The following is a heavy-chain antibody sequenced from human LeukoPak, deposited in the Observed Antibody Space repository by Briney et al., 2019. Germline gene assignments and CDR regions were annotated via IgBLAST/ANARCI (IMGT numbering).Heavy chain of an antibody. CDR2: INPNSGGT. D-gene: IGHD3-10*01. CDR1: GYTLTGYY. CDR3: ASGGDPGNYYYMDV. Sequence: ASVKVSCKASGYTLTGYYMHWVRQAPGHGLEGMGWINPNSGGTDYAQKFQGRVTMTRDTSLSTAYMELSRLSSDDTAVYYCASGGDPGNYYYMDVWGKGTTVTVPS. V-gene: IGHV1-2*02. J-gene: IGHJ6*03.